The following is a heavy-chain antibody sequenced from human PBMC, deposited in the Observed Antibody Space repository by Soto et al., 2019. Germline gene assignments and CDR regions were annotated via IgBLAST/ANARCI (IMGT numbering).Heavy chain of an antibody. Sequence: GESLKISCKGSGYSFTSYWIGWVRQMPGKGLEWMGIIYPGDSDNRYSPSVQGQVTISAEKSISTAYLQWSTLKASDYAMYYCARHLYLAAACTGDAFDIWGQGTMVTVSS. CDR2: IYPGDSDN. J-gene: IGHJ3*02. CDR3: ARHLYLAAACTGDAFDI. V-gene: IGHV5-51*01. D-gene: IGHD6-13*01. CDR1: GYSFTSYW.